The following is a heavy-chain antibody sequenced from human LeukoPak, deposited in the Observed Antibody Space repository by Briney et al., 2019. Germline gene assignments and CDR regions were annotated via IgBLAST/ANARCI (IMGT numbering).Heavy chain of an antibody. CDR1: GYTFNTYG. J-gene: IGHJ4*02. Sequence: ASVKVSCKAPGYTFNTYGITWVRQAPGQGLEWMGWINPNSGGTNYAQKFQGRVTMTRDTSISTAYMELSRLRSDDTAVYYCARDPTPLYYYDSSGFDYWGQGTLVTVSS. CDR2: INPNSGGT. D-gene: IGHD3-22*01. CDR3: ARDPTPLYYYDSSGFDY. V-gene: IGHV1-2*02.